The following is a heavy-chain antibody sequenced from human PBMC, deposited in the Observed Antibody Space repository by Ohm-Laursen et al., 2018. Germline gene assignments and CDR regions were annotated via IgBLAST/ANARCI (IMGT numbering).Heavy chain of an antibody. CDR1: GGSISSYY. CDR3: ARRANSAFPYYLDY. D-gene: IGHD1-26*01. Sequence: SDTLSLTCTVSGGSISSYYWSWVRQPPGKGLEWIGYIHNSGSTNYNPSLKSRVTIATDTSKNQLSLKRRSVTAADTAVYYCARRANSAFPYYLDYWGQGTLVTVSS. V-gene: IGHV4-59*08. J-gene: IGHJ4*02. CDR2: IHNSGST.